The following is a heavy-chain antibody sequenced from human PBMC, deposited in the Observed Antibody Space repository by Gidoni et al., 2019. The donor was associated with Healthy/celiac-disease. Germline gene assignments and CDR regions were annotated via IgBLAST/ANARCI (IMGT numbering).Heavy chain of an antibody. Sequence: EVQLLESGGGLVQPGGSLRLSCAASGFTFSSYAMSWVRQAQGKGLAWDSAISGSGGSTYYADSVKGRFTISRDNSKNTLYLQMNSLRAEDTAVYYCAKGGRSIAVAGTGDYWGQGTLVTVSS. D-gene: IGHD6-19*01. CDR1: GFTFSSYA. CDR2: ISGSGGST. V-gene: IGHV3-23*01. CDR3: AKGGRSIAVAGTGDY. J-gene: IGHJ4*02.